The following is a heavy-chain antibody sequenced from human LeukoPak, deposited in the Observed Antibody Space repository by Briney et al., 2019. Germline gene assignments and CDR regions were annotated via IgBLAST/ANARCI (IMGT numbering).Heavy chain of an antibody. V-gene: IGHV4-39*01. D-gene: IGHD5/OR15-5a*01. CDR2: IYYSGST. CDR3: ATLVSTRYYFDY. Sequence: SETLSLTCTVSGGSIGSSSYYWGWIRQPPGKGLAWIGSIYYSGSTYYNPSLKSRVTISIDTSKNQFSLRLTSVTAADTAVYFCATLVSTRYYFDYWGQGTLVTVSS. J-gene: IGHJ4*02. CDR1: GGSIGSSSYY.